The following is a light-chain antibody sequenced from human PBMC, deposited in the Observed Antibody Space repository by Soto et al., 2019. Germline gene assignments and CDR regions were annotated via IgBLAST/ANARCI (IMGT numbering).Light chain of an antibody. V-gene: IGKV3-20*01. CDR1: QSVTSGY. CDR3: QHYSSSPPAIT. Sequence: EIVLTQSPGTLSLSPWERATLSCRASQSVTSGYLAWYQQQPNQAPRLLIYGASYRATDIPDRFSGGGSGTDFTLTISRLEPEDFAVYYCQHYSSSPPAITFGQGTRLEIK. J-gene: IGKJ5*01. CDR2: GAS.